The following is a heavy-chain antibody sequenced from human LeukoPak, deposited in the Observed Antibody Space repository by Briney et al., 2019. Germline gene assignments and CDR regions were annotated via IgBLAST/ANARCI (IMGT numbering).Heavy chain of an antibody. D-gene: IGHD1-14*01. CDR2: INHSGST. J-gene: IGHJ4*02. CDR1: GGSFSGYY. V-gene: IGHV4-34*01. CDR3: ARDFFTGGAFDY. Sequence: PSETLSLTCAVYGGSFSGYYWSWIRQPPGKGLEWIGEINHSGSTNYNPSLKSRVTISVDTSKNQFSLKLSSVTAADTAVYYCARDFFTGGAFDYWGQGTLVTVSS.